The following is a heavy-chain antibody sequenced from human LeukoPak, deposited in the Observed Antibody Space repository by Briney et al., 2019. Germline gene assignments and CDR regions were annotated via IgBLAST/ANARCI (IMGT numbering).Heavy chain of an antibody. J-gene: IGHJ4*02. CDR2: IIPILGIA. V-gene: IGHV1-69*04. Sequence: SVKVSCKASGGTFSSYAISWVRQAPGQGLEWMGRIIPILGIANYAQKFQGRVTITADKSTGTAYMELSSLRSEDTAVYYCAREQAYYYDSSGYPNDGYWGQGTLVTVSS. CDR1: GGTFSSYA. CDR3: AREQAYYYDSSGYPNDGY. D-gene: IGHD3-22*01.